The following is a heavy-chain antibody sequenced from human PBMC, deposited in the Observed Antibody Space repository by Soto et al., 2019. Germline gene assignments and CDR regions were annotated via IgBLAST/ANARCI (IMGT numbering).Heavy chain of an antibody. D-gene: IGHD6-13*01. J-gene: IGHJ4*02. CDR1: GYFMANGNY. CDR2: IYYTGRT. CDR3: ARDRAAVASTFDH. Sequence: SQTLSLTCAVSGYFMANGNYWGWIRQSPGQGLEWIGSIYYTGRTYYNPSLQRRVTMSVDTSKNQFSLKLTSVTAADTAVYYCARDRAAVASTFDHWGPGTLVTVSS. V-gene: IGHV4-38-2*02.